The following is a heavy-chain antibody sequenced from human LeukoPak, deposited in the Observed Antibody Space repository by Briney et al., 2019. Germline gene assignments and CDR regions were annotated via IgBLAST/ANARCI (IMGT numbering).Heavy chain of an antibody. CDR1: GDSISSYY. J-gene: IGHJ5*02. Sequence: SETLSLTCTVSGDSISSYYWSWIRQPAGKGLEWIGRIYPSGSTNYNPSLKSRVTMSVDTSKNQFSLKLSSVTAADTAVYYCARDSPDGGGYNYDRWFDPWGQGTLVTVSS. V-gene: IGHV4-4*07. D-gene: IGHD5-24*01. CDR3: ARDSPDGGGYNYDRWFDP. CDR2: IYPSGST.